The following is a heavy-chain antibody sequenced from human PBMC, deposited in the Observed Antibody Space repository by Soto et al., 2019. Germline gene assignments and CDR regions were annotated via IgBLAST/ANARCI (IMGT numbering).Heavy chain of an antibody. CDR3: AVGLETYYYYYGMDV. CDR2: IIPIFGTA. Sequence: ASVKVSCKASGGTFSSYAISWVRQAPGQGLEWMGGIIPIFGTANYAQKFQGRVTITADESTSTAYMELSSLRSEDTAVYYCAVGLETYYYYYGMDVWGQGTTVTVSS. J-gene: IGHJ6*02. V-gene: IGHV1-69*13. CDR1: GGTFSSYA.